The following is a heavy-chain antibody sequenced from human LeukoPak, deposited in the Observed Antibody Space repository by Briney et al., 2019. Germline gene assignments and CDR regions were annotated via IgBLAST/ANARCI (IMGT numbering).Heavy chain of an antibody. J-gene: IGHJ5*02. CDR2: ISGSGGST. CDR1: GFTFSSYA. Sequence: GGSLRLSCAVSGFTFSSYAMSWVRQAPGKGLEWVSAISGSGGSTYYADSVKGRFTISRDNSKNTLYLQMNSLRAEDTAVYYCAKLGIVVVVAATTWFDPWGQGTLVTVSS. CDR3: AKLGIVVVVAATTWFDP. D-gene: IGHD2-15*01. V-gene: IGHV3-23*01.